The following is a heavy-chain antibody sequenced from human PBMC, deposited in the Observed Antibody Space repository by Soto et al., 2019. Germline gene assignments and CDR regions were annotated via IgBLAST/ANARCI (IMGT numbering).Heavy chain of an antibody. Sequence: QVQLQESGPGLVKPSETLSLTCTVSGGSISNYYWSWIRQPPGKGLEWIGYIYYSGSTNYNPSLKSRVTISVDTSKNQFSLKLSSVTAADTAVYYCARAGSGDDLDYWGQGTLVTVSS. CDR2: IYYSGST. V-gene: IGHV4-59*01. CDR1: GGSISNYY. J-gene: IGHJ4*02. CDR3: ARAGSGDDLDY. D-gene: IGHD1-1*01.